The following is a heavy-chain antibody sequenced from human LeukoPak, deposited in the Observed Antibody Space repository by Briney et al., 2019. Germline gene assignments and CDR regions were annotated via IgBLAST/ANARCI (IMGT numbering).Heavy chain of an antibody. J-gene: IGHJ4*02. V-gene: IGHV3-48*03. Sequence: GGPLRLSCAGSGFTFSSYEMNWVGQAPGKGLEWVSYISSIVITIYYADSVKGRFTISRDNANNSLYLQMNSLRAEDTAVYYCARDSYYDFWSGYYMFDYWGQGTLVTVSS. CDR2: ISSIVITI. CDR3: ARDSYYDFWSGYYMFDY. CDR1: GFTFSSYE. D-gene: IGHD3-3*01.